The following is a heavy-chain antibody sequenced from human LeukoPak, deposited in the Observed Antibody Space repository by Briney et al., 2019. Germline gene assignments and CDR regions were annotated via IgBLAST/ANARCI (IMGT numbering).Heavy chain of an antibody. CDR2: IYYSGST. D-gene: IGHD3-10*01. J-gene: IGHJ4*02. CDR3: ASDYGSGSWRFDY. Sequence: SETLSLTCTVSGGSISGYVWHWIRQPPGKALEWIGNIYYSGSTNYNPSLKSRVTISLDTSKNQFSLRLSSVTDADTAIYYCASDYGSGSWRFDYWGQGTLATVSS. CDR1: GGSISGYV. V-gene: IGHV4-59*01.